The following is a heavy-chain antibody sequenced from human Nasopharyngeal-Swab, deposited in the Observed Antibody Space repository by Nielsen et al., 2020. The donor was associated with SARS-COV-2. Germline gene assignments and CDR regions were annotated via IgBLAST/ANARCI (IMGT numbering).Heavy chain of an antibody. CDR3: ARDRVKIGYCSGGSCYSVGKGFDP. V-gene: IGHV1-2*06. CDR1: GYTFTGYY. D-gene: IGHD2-15*01. J-gene: IGHJ5*02. CDR2: IHPNSGGT. Sequence: SVKVSCKASGYTFTGYYMHWVRQAPGQGLEWMGRIHPNSGGTNYAQKFQGRVTMTRDTSISTAYMELSRLRSDDTAVYYCARDRVKIGYCSGGSCYSVGKGFDPWGQGTLVTVSS.